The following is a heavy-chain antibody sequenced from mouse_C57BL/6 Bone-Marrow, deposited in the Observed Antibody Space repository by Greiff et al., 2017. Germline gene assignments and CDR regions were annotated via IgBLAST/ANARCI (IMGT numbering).Heavy chain of an antibody. D-gene: IGHD1-1*01. CDR2: ISSGSSTI. V-gene: IGHV5-17*01. CDR3: ARWDYYGSRGDYYAMDY. Sequence: EVQLVESGGGLVKPGGSLKLSCAASGFTFSDYGMHWVRQAPEKGLEWVAYISSGSSTIYYADTVKGRFTISRDNAKNTLFLQMTSLRSEDTAMYYCARWDYYGSRGDYYAMDYWGQGTSVTVSS. J-gene: IGHJ4*01. CDR1: GFTFSDYG.